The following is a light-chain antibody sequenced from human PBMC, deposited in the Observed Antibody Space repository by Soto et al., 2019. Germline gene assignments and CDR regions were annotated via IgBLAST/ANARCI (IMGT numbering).Light chain of an antibody. CDR1: ENIDNY. CDR2: ATS. CDR3: LQHNSYPLT. J-gene: IGKJ4*01. Sequence: DIQMTQSPSSLSASLGDRVTLTCRASENIDNYLNWYQQKQGEAPKLLIYATSTLQSGVPSRFSGSGSGTEFTLTISSLQAEDFATYYCLQHNSYPLTFGGGTKVDIK. V-gene: IGKV1-39*01.